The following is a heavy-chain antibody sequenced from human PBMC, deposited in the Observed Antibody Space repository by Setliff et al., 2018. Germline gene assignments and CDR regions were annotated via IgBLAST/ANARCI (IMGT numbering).Heavy chain of an antibody. CDR1: GDSISAAS. CDR3: ARGGTYRYFDY. J-gene: IGHJ4*02. Sequence: SETLSLTCNVSGDSISAASIMAWIRQPPGKGLELIGYVYYSGAAKYDPSLKSRVTMSVDTSKTQFSLKLNSMTTADTAVYYCARGGTYRYFDYWGRGTLVTVSS. CDR2: VYYSGAA. V-gene: IGHV4-59*01.